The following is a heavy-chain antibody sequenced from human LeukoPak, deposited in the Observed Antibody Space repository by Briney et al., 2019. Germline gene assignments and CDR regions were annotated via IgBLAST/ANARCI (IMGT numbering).Heavy chain of an antibody. V-gene: IGHV3-23*01. CDR2: ISGSGGST. D-gene: IGHD3-10*01. CDR3: ARDYYYGSGRRDAFDI. J-gene: IGHJ3*02. CDR1: GFTFSSYA. Sequence: GGSLRLSCAASGFTFSSYAMSWVRQAPGKGLEWVSAISGSGGSTYYADSVKGRFTVSRDNSKNTLYLQMNSLRAEDTAVYYCARDYYYGSGRRDAFDIWGQGTMVTVSS.